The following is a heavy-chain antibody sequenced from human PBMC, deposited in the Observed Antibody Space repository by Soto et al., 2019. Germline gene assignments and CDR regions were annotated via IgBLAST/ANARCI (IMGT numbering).Heavy chain of an antibody. CDR2: IIPIFGTA. CDR3: ARTAMVSAYYYYGMDV. Sequence: SVKVSRKASGGTFSSYAISWVRQAPGQGLEWMGGIIPIFGTANYAQKFQGRVTITADESTSTAYMELSSLRSEDTAVYYCARTAMVSAYYYYGMDVWGQGTTVTVSS. J-gene: IGHJ6*02. CDR1: GGTFSSYA. D-gene: IGHD5-18*01. V-gene: IGHV1-69*13.